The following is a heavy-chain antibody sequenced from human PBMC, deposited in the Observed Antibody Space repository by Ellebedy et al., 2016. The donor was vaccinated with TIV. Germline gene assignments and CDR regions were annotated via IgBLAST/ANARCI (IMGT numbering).Heavy chain of an antibody. Sequence: GGSLRLSCAASGFTFSSYGMHWVRQAPGKGLEWVAVIWYDGSNKYYADSVKGRFTTSRDNSKNTLYLQMNSLRAEDTAVYYCARDEGSGSHYYYYYGMDVWGQGTTVTVSS. CDR3: ARDEGSGSHYYYYYGMDV. D-gene: IGHD3-10*01. V-gene: IGHV3-33*01. CDR1: GFTFSSYG. J-gene: IGHJ6*02. CDR2: IWYDGSNK.